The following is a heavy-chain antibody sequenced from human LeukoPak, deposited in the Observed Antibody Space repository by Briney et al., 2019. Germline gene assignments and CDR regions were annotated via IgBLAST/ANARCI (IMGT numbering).Heavy chain of an antibody. CDR2: INPNSGGT. Sequence: RWASVNVSCKASGYTFTGYYMHWVRQAPGQGLEWMGRINPNSGGTNYAQKFQGRVTMTRDTSISTAYMELSRLRSDDTAVYYCASLQGDYDSSGTDYWGQGTLVTVSS. J-gene: IGHJ4*02. CDR3: ASLQGDYDSSGTDY. D-gene: IGHD3-22*01. CDR1: GYTFTGYY. V-gene: IGHV1-2*06.